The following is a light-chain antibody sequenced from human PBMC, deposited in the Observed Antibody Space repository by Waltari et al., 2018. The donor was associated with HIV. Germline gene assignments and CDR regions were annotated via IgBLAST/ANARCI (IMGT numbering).Light chain of an antibody. CDR1: SSDVGGYNY. CDR2: EVS. CDR3: SSYTSSSLWV. V-gene: IGLV2-14*01. Sequence: QSALTQPASVSGSPGQSITISCTGTSSDVGGYNYSSWYQQPPGKAPKLMIYEVSNRPSGVSNRFSGSKSGNTASLTISGLQAEDEADYYCSSYTSSSLWVFGGGTKLTVL. J-gene: IGLJ3*02.